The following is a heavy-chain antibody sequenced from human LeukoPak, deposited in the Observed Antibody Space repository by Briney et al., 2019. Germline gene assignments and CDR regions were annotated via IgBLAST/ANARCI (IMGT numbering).Heavy chain of an antibody. CDR2: ISYDGSNK. Sequence: PGGSLRLSCAASGFTFSSYAMHWVRQAPGKGLEWGAVISYDGSNKYYADSVKGRFTISRDNSKNTLYLQMNSLRAEDTAVYYCARDRQYQLLYYFDYWGQGTLVTVSS. CDR3: ARDRQYQLLYYFDY. CDR1: GFTFSSYA. D-gene: IGHD2-2*01. V-gene: IGHV3-30*01. J-gene: IGHJ4*02.